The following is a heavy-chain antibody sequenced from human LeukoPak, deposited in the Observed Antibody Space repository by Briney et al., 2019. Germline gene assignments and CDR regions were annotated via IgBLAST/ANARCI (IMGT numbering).Heavy chain of an antibody. CDR1: GYTFTSYD. D-gene: IGHD2/OR15-2a*01. V-gene: IGHV1-18*01. CDR3: AIKGTLSLFDY. Sequence: ASVKVSCKASGYTFTSYDINWVRQATGQGLEWMGWISAYNGNTNYAQKLQGRVTMTTDTSTSTAYMELRSLRSDDTAVYYCAIKGTLSLFDYWGQGTLVTVSS. CDR2: ISAYNGNT. J-gene: IGHJ4*02.